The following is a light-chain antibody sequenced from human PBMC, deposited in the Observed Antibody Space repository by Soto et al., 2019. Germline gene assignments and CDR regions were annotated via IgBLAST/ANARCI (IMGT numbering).Light chain of an antibody. CDR3: SSYAGSNTPYV. V-gene: IGLV2-8*01. CDR1: SSDVGGYNY. CDR2: EVN. J-gene: IGLJ1*01. Sequence: QSVLTQPPSAPGSPGQSVTISCTGTSSDVGGYNYVSWYQHHPGNAPKLMIYEVNKRTSGVPDRFSGSKSGNTASLTVSGLQAEDEADYYCSSYAGSNTPYVFGTGTKGTVL.